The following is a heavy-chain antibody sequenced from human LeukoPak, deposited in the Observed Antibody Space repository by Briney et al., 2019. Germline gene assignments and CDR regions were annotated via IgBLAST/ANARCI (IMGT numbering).Heavy chain of an antibody. D-gene: IGHD2-15*01. CDR1: GFTFSSYA. Sequence: GGSLRLSCAASGFTFSSYAMSWVRQAPGKGLEWVSAISGSGGSTYYADSVKGRFTISRDNAKNSLYLQMNSLRAEDTAVYYCARDLSLLVVAATWGYWGQGTLVTVSS. V-gene: IGHV3-23*01. CDR3: ARDLSLLVVAATWGY. CDR2: ISGSGGST. J-gene: IGHJ4*02.